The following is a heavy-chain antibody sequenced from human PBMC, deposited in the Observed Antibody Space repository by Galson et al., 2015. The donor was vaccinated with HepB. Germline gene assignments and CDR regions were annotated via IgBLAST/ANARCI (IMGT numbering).Heavy chain of an antibody. CDR2: ISWNSVSI. D-gene: IGHD5-12*01. Sequence: SLRLSCAASGFSFYDYAMHWVRQAPGKGQEWVSGISWNSVSIEYADSVKGRFTISRDDAEKSLYLQMNNLRAEDTALYYCARAMGGGYDFDHYAIDVWGQGTTVTVSS. CDR1: GFSFYDYA. J-gene: IGHJ6*02. V-gene: IGHV3-9*01. CDR3: ARAMGGGYDFDHYAIDV.